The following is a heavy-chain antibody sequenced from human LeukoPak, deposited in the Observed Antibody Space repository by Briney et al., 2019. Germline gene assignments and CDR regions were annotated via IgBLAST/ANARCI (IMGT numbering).Heavy chain of an antibody. V-gene: IGHV3-74*01. CDR1: GFSFSTTW. Sequence: PGGSLRLSCAASGFSFSTTWMHWVRQVPGKGLVWVSRIQGDGSGIIYADSVKGRFTISRDNAKNTLYLQMNSLRAEDTAVYYCARANGDYADYYYYYMDVWGKGTTVTISS. D-gene: IGHD4-17*01. CDR3: ARANGDYADYYYYYMDV. CDR2: IQGDGSGI. J-gene: IGHJ6*03.